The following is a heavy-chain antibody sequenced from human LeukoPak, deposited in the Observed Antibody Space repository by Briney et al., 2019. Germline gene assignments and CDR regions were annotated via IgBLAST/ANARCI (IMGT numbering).Heavy chain of an antibody. CDR1: GFTFSDYY. Sequence: GGSLRLSCAASGFTFSDYYMSWIRQAPGKGLEWVSYISSSSSYTNYADSVKGRFTISRDNAKNSLCLQMNSLRAEDTAVYYCARVDGGPPANYYYYYGMDVWGKGTTVTVSS. CDR3: ARVDGGPPANYYYYYGMDV. V-gene: IGHV3-11*06. D-gene: IGHD2-2*01. CDR2: ISSSSSYT. J-gene: IGHJ6*04.